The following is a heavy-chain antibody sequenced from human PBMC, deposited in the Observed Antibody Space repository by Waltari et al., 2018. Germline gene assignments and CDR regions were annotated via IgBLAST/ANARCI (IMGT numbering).Heavy chain of an antibody. CDR1: GYTLTELS. J-gene: IGHJ4*02. CDR2: FDPEDGET. V-gene: IGHV1-24*01. Sequence: QVQLVQSGAEVKKPGASVKVSCKVSGYTLTELSMHWVRQAPGKGLEWMGGFDPEDGETIYAQNFQVRVTMTEDSSTLTAYMEPSSLRSEDTAVYYCAAVDFSSGWSLDYWGQGSLVTVSS. CDR3: AAVDFSSGWSLDY. D-gene: IGHD6-19*01.